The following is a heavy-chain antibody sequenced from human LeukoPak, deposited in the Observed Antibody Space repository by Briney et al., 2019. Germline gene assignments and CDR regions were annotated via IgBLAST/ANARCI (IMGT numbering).Heavy chain of an antibody. CDR1: GFTFSTCD. J-gene: IGHJ4*02. V-gene: IGHV3-23*01. CDR3: AKSSSSWYGALGY. Sequence: GGSLRLSCAASGFTFSTCDMSWVRQAPGKGLEWVSAISGSGGSTYYVDSVKGRFTISRDNSKNTLYLQMNSLRAEDTAVYYCAKSSSSWYGALGYWGQGTLVTVSS. D-gene: IGHD6-13*01. CDR2: ISGSGGST.